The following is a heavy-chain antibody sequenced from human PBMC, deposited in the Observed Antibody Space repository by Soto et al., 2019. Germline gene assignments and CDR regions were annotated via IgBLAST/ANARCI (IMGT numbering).Heavy chain of an antibody. Sequence: VQLVESGGGVVQPGKSLRLSCAASGFTFITYGMNWVRQAPGKGLEWVALISKDGANEYYADSVKGRFTISRDNTKSMVYLEMNSLIPDDKAVYYCAKETIATRSPLDYWGRGTLVPVSS. CDR2: ISKDGANE. J-gene: IGHJ4*02. CDR3: AKETIATRSPLDY. V-gene: IGHV3-30*18. D-gene: IGHD6-6*01. CDR1: GFTFITYG.